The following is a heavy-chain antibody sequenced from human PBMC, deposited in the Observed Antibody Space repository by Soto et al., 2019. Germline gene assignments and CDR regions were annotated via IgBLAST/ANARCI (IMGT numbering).Heavy chain of an antibody. CDR1: GGSISSGDYS. V-gene: IGHV4-30-2*01. J-gene: IGHJ4*02. D-gene: IGHD5-12*01. CDR2: IYHSGST. Sequence: SETLSRTCAVSGGSISSGDYSWSWIRQPPGKGLEWIGYIYHSGSTYYNPSLKSRVTISVDRSKNQFSLKLSSVTAADTAVYYCAAGGGLPRYYWGQGTLVTVSS. CDR3: AAGGGLPRYY.